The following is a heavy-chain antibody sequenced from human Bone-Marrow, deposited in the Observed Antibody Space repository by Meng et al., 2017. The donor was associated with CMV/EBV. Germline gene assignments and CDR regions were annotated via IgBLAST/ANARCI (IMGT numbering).Heavy chain of an antibody. Sequence: SGGSVSSGSSYWSWIRQPPGKGLEWIGYIYYSGSTNYNPSLKSRVTISVDTSKNQFSLKLSSVTAADTAVYYCARVRRGSGSYFGFDYWGQGALVTVSS. CDR2: IYYSGST. CDR1: GGSVSSGSSY. J-gene: IGHJ4*02. V-gene: IGHV4-61*01. D-gene: IGHD3-10*01. CDR3: ARVRRGSGSYFGFDY.